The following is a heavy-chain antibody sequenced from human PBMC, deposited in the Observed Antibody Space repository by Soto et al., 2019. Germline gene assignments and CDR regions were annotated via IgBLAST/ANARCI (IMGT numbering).Heavy chain of an antibody. CDR1: GGSISSGDYY. J-gene: IGHJ5*02. D-gene: IGHD3-3*01. CDR3: ARAVSGYDFWSGTRFDP. CDR2: IYYSGST. Sequence: QVQLQESGPGLVKPSQTLSLTCTVSGGSISSGDYYWSWIRQPPGKGLEWIGYIYYSGSTYYNPSRKSRVTISVETSKNQFSLKLSSVTAADTAVYYCARAVSGYDFWSGTRFDPWGQGTLVTVSS. V-gene: IGHV4-30-4*01.